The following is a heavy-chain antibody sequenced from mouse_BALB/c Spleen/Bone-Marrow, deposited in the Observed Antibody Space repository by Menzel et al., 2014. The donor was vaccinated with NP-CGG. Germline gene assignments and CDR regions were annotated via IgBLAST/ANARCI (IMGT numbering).Heavy chain of an antibody. J-gene: IGHJ3*01. Sequence: QVQLQQSGAELARPGASVKLSCKASGYTFTDYYINWVRRRTGQGLEWIGEIYPGNGNTYYNEKFKGKATLTADKSSSTAYMQLSSLTSEDSAVYSCARGGYYRYDGFAYWGQGTLVTVSA. V-gene: IGHV1-77*01. CDR2: IYPGNGNT. D-gene: IGHD2-14*01. CDR3: ARGGYYRYDGFAY. CDR1: GYTFTDYY.